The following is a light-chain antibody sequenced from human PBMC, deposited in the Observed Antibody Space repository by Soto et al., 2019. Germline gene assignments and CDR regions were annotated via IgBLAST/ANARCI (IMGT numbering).Light chain of an antibody. Sequence: QLVLTQSPSASASLGASVKLTCTLSSGHSTYAIAWHQQQPEKGPRYLMKLNSDGSHSKGDGIPDRFSGSSSGAERYLTISSLQSEDEADYYCQTCGTGIQVIFGGGTQLTVL. J-gene: IGLJ2*01. CDR1: SGHSTYA. CDR3: QTCGTGIQVI. V-gene: IGLV4-69*01. CDR2: LNSDGSH.